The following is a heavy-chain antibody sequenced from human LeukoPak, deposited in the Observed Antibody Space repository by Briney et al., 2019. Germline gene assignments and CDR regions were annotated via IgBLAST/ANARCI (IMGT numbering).Heavy chain of an antibody. V-gene: IGHV4-31*03. CDR3: ATVLPAAIYSNP. Sequence: SETLSLTCTVSGGSISSGGYYWSWIRQNPGKGPEWIGYIDYSGSTYYKPSLKSRVRISVDTSKNQFSLKLSSVTAADTAVYYCATVLPAAIYSNPWGRGTQVTVSS. J-gene: IGHJ2*01. CDR2: IDYSGST. CDR1: GGSISSGGYY. D-gene: IGHD2-2*01.